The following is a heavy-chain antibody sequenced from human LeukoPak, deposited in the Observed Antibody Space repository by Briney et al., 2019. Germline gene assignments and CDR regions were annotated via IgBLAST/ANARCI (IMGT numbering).Heavy chain of an antibody. CDR2: ISHSGST. CDR1: GGSFSGYY. D-gene: IGHD6-19*01. Sequence: SETLSLTCAVYGGSFSGYYWSWIRQPPGKGLEWIGEISHSGSTNYNPSLKSRVTISVDTSKNQFSLKLSSVTAADTAVYYCARLETSSGSLSYFDYWGQGTLVTVSS. J-gene: IGHJ4*02. CDR3: ARLETSSGSLSYFDY. V-gene: IGHV4-34*01.